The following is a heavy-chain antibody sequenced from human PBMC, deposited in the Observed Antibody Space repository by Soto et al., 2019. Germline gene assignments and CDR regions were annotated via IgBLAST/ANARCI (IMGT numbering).Heavy chain of an antibody. CDR1: CASVAGGSYY. V-gene: IGHV4-30-4*01. D-gene: IGHD5-12*01. J-gene: IGHJ4*02. CDR3: ARDTYSGYDFGI. CDR2: IPARGRP. Sequence: QVQLRDAGPGLVKPSQTLTLTCSVSCASVAGGSYYWSWVRHPPGKGLEWIGYIPARGRPFYNPSLTSRGTISADTSKNQLALQLTSVPASDTAGYYWARDTYSGYDFGIWGQVTLGTAAS.